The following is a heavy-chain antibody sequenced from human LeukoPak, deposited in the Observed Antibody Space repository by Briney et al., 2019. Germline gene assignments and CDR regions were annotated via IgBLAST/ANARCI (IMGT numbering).Heavy chain of an antibody. CDR2: IGTAGDT. D-gene: IGHD4-23*01. CDR1: GFTFSSYD. J-gene: IGHJ4*02. Sequence: GGSLRLSCAASGFTFSSYDMHWVRQATGKGLEWVSAIGTAGDTYYPGSVKGRFTISRENAKNSLYLQMNSLRAGDTAVYYCARALLSGDYGGLAHYFDYWGQGTLVTVSS. V-gene: IGHV3-13*01. CDR3: ARALLSGDYGGLAHYFDY.